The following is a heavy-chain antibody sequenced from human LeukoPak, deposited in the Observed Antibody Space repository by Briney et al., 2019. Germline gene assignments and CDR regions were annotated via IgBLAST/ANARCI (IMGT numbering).Heavy chain of an antibody. CDR2: ISYTGST. V-gene: IGHV4-59*01. Sequence: SETLSLTCTVSGGSISSYYWSWIRQPPGKGLEWIGYISYTGSTNYNPSLKSRLTISVDTSKNQFSLKLSSVTAADAAVYYCARDPTTVTKGFDVWGLGTLVTVSS. D-gene: IGHD4-17*01. CDR1: GGSISSYY. CDR3: ARDPTTVTKGFDV. J-gene: IGHJ3*01.